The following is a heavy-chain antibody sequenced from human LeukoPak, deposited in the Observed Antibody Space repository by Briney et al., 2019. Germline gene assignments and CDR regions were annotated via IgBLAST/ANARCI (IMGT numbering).Heavy chain of an antibody. D-gene: IGHD3-10*01. Sequence: SETLSLTCAVYGGSFSDYWWTWIRQSPGKGLEWIGEVNHSGRTNYNPSLKSRVTLSVDMSKNQFSLRLTSLTAADTAVYYCARQAIGFGEFHFDYWGQGTLVTVSS. CDR3: ARQAIGFGEFHFDY. CDR2: VNHSGRT. CDR1: GGSFSDYW. J-gene: IGHJ4*02. V-gene: IGHV4-34*01.